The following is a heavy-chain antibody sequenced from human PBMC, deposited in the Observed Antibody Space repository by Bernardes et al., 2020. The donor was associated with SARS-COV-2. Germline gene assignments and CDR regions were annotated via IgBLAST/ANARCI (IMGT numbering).Heavy chain of an antibody. Sequence: SETLSLTCAVYGVSFSGYCWTWIRQPPGKGLEWIGEITHSGSTNYNPSLKSRVTISVDTSKNQFSLKVSSVTAADTAVYYCARSPDYDVLTGYYAEGFDSWGQGTLVSVSS. CDR3: ARSPDYDVLTGYYAEGFDS. J-gene: IGHJ5*01. V-gene: IGHV4-34*01. CDR2: ITHSGST. CDR1: GVSFSGYC. D-gene: IGHD3-9*01.